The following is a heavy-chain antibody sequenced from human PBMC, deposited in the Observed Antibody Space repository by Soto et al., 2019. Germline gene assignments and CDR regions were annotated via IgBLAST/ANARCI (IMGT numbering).Heavy chain of an antibody. CDR3: ARWKFEVFTVRSSYYGMDV. J-gene: IGHJ6*02. V-gene: IGHV4-34*02. CDR1: GGSFSDYSQF. D-gene: IGHD3-10*01. Sequence: QVQLQQWGAGLLKPSETLSLTCAVYGGSFSDYSQFWGWIRQPPGNGLDGIGEIDYSGSTNYNPSHKSRVTISIDTSKNQFALKVNSVSAADTAVYYCARWKFEVFTVRSSYYGMDVWGQGTTVTVS. CDR2: IDYSGST.